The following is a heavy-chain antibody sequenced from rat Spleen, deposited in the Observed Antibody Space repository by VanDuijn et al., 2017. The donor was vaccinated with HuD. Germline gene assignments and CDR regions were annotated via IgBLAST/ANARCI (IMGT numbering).Heavy chain of an antibody. CDR3: ARDMSSLYVMDA. Sequence: QVQLKESGPGLVQPSQTLSLTCTVAGFSLTSYNVHWVRQPPGKGLEWMGVIWNTGGTRYNSALKSRLSISKDTSKSQVFLKMNSLQTEDTATYYCARDMSSLYVMDAWGQGASVTVCS. V-gene: IGHV2-41*01. D-gene: IGHD1-2*01. J-gene: IGHJ4*01. CDR2: IWNTGGT. CDR1: GFSLTSYN.